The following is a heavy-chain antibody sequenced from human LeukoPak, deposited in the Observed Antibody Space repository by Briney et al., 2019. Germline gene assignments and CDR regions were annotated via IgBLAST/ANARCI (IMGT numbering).Heavy chain of an antibody. V-gene: IGHV3-30-3*01. CDR1: GFTFSSYA. D-gene: IGHD2-2*01. J-gene: IGHJ6*02. CDR2: ISYDGSNK. CDR3: AREIYCSSTSCYPSSNYYYYYGMDV. Sequence: PGGSLRLSCAASGFTFSSYAMHWVRQAPGKGLEWVAVISYDGSNKYYADSVKGRFTISRDNSKNTLYLQMNSLRAEDTAVYYCAREIYCSSTSCYPSSNYYYYYGMDVWGQGTTVTASS.